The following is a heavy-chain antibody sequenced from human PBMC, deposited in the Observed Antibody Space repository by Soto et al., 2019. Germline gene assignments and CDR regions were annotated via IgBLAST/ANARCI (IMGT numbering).Heavy chain of an antibody. CDR1: GGSISSGGYY. J-gene: IGHJ6*02. Sequence: QVQLQESGPGLVKPSQTLSLTCTVSGGSISSGGYYWSWIRQHPGKGLEWIGYIYYSGSTYYNPSLQSRVTISVDTSKNQFSMKLSSVTAADTAVYYCARERRGYCSGGSCYQYYYYGMDVWGQGTTVTVSS. CDR3: ARERRGYCSGGSCYQYYYYGMDV. CDR2: IYYSGST. V-gene: IGHV4-31*03. D-gene: IGHD2-15*01.